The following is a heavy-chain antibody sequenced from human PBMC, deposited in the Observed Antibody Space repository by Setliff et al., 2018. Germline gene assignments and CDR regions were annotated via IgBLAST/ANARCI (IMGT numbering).Heavy chain of an antibody. Sequence: ASVKVSCKASGYSFTTYYMHWVRQAPGQGLEWMGTINTGGGSSSYTEKFQGRVTMTRDTSTTTFYLEMNSLTSEDTAVYYCAREFVVISFVKNIHHHYGMDVWGQGTTVTVSS. J-gene: IGHJ6*02. V-gene: IGHV1-46*01. CDR2: INTGGGSS. D-gene: IGHD2-21*01. CDR1: GYSFTTYY. CDR3: AREFVVISFVKNIHHHYGMDV.